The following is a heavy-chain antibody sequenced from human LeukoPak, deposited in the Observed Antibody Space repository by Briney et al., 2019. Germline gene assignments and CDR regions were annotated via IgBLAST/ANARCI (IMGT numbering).Heavy chain of an antibody. Sequence: ASVKVSCKASGYTFTSYGISWVRQAPGQGLEWMGRINPNSGSTNYAQKFQGRVTMTRDTSISTAFMELSRLRSDDTAVYFCATISNLFYDSSGFSDVDYWGQGTLVTVSS. V-gene: IGHV1-2*06. CDR1: GYTFTSYG. D-gene: IGHD3-22*01. J-gene: IGHJ4*02. CDR3: ATISNLFYDSSGFSDVDY. CDR2: INPNSGST.